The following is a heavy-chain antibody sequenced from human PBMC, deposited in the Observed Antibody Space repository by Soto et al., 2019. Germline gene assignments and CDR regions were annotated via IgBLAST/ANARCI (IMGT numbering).Heavy chain of an antibody. CDR3: ARGPDIVVVPAAIFPGPFDY. Sequence: ASVKVSCKASGYTFTGYYMHWVRQAPGQGLEWMGWINPNSGGTNYAQKFQGWVTMTRDTSISTAYMELSRLRFDDTAVYYCARGPDIVVVPAAIFPGPFDYWGQGTLVTVSS. D-gene: IGHD2-2*01. CDR2: INPNSGGT. J-gene: IGHJ4*02. CDR1: GYTFTGYY. V-gene: IGHV1-2*04.